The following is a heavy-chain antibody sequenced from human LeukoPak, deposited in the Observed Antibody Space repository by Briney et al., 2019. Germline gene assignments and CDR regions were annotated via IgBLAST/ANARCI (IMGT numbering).Heavy chain of an antibody. D-gene: IGHD5-18*01. J-gene: IGHJ4*02. V-gene: IGHV4-59*01. Sequence: PSETLSLTCTVSGGSISRDYWSWIWQPPGKGLEWIGYIYYSGSTNYNPSLKSRVTMSIDTSKNQFSLKLSSVTAADTAVYYCARGGVGGYSYGYDFDYWGQGTLVTVSS. CDR2: IYYSGST. CDR3: ARGGVGGYSYGYDFDY. CDR1: GGSISRDY.